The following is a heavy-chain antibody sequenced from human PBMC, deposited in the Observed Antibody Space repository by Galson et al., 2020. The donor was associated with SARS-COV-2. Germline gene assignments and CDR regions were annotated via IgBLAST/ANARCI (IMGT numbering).Heavy chain of an antibody. D-gene: IGHD3-22*01. V-gene: IGHV4-38-2*01. CDR2: IYSHGST. CDR3: ARQGVNMIVMVTVHGWDFDL. Sequence: SETLSLTCAVSGYSISTTNYWGWVRQPPGKALQWVGSIYSHGSTYYNPPPNSRATISADTPKKQFSLRLHSVTAADTTLYYCARQGVNMIVMVTVHGWDFDLWGRGTLVTVSS. CDR1: GYSISTTNY. J-gene: IGHJ2*01.